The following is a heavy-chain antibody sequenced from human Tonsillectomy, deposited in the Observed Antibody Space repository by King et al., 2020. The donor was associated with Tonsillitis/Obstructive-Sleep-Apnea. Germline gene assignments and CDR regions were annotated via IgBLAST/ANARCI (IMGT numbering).Heavy chain of an antibody. J-gene: IGHJ5*02. V-gene: IGHV3-33*01. Sequence: VQLVESGGGVVQPGRSLRLSCAASGFTFSSYGMHWVRQAPGKGLEWVAVIWYDGSNKYYADSVKGRFTISRDNSKNTLYLQMNSLRAEYTAVYYCARDPFSGSNNWFDPWGQGTLVTVSS. CDR1: GFTFSSYG. CDR2: IWYDGSNK. CDR3: ARDPFSGSNNWFDP. D-gene: IGHD1-26*01.